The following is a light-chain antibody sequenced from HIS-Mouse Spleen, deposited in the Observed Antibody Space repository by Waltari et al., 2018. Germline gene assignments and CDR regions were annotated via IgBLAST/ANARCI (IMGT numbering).Light chain of an antibody. V-gene: IGLV3-1*01. CDR2: QDS. CDR1: KLGDKY. Sequence: SYELTQPPSVSVSPGQTASITCSGDKLGDKYACWYPQKPGQSPVLVIYQDSTRPSGIPERFSGSNSGNTATLTISGTQAMDEADYYCQAWDSSTDVVFGGGTKLTVL. CDR3: QAWDSSTDVV. J-gene: IGLJ2*01.